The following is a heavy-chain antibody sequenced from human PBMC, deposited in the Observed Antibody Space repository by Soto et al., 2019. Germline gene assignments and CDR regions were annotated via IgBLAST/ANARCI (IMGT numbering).Heavy chain of an antibody. CDR1: GYTSTPLY. J-gene: IGHJ5*02. V-gene: IGHV1-8*01. CDR3: ARYEVAAAFTS. D-gene: IGHD6-13*01. Sequence: QVQLVQSGAEVKKPGASVKVSCKASGYTSTPLYINWVRQAPGQGLEWMGWMNPNSDTGYAPKFQGRLTLTRDTSTRTVYMELSSLRSDDTAVYYCARYEVAAAFTSWGQGTPVTVSS. CDR2: MNPNSDT.